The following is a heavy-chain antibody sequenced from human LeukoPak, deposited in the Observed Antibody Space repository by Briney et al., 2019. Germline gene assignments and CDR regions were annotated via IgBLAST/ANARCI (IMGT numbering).Heavy chain of an antibody. CDR3: ARGTRPTTAGRNWFDP. CDR2: IYTSGST. J-gene: IGHJ5*02. CDR1: GGSISSGSYY. V-gene: IGHV4-61*02. Sequence: SETLSLTCTVSGGSISSGSYYWSWIRQPAGKGLEWIGRIYTSGSTNYNPSLKSRVTISVDTSKNQFSLKLSSVTAADTAVYHCARGTRPTTAGRNWFDPWGQGTLVTVSS. D-gene: IGHD3-10*01.